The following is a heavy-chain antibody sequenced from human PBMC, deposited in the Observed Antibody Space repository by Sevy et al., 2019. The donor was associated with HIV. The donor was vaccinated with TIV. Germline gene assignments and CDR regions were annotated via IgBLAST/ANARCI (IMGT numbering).Heavy chain of an antibody. CDR3: ARDGGTLTTPGALDI. D-gene: IGHD4-17*01. CDR2: IYHSGNT. CDR1: GGSISSGSYS. J-gene: IGHJ3*02. V-gene: IGHV4-30-2*01. Sequence: SETLSVTCTVSGGSISSGSYSWNWIRQPPGKGLEWIGYIYHSGNTYYNPSLKSRLTISVDRSKNQFSLKLSSVTAADTAMYYCARDGGTLTTPGALDIRGQGTMVTVSS.